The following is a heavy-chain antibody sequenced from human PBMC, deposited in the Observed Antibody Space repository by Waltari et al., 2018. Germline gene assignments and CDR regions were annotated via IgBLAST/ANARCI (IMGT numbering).Heavy chain of an antibody. CDR3: AGGDYGDAFDI. Sequence: QVQLQESGPGLVKPSETLSLTCAVSGYSISSGYYWGWIRQPPGKGLEWIGSIYHSGRTYYNPSLKSRVTISVDTSKNQFSLKLSSVTAADTAVYYCAGGDYGDAFDIWGQGTMVTVSS. D-gene: IGHD4-17*01. CDR1: GYSISSGYY. J-gene: IGHJ3*02. CDR2: IYHSGRT. V-gene: IGHV4-38-2*01.